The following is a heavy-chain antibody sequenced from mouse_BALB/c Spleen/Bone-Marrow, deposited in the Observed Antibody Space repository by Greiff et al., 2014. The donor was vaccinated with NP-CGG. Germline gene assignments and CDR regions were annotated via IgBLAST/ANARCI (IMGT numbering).Heavy chain of an antibody. Sequence: LVESGPELVKPGASVKISCKASGYSFTGYFMNWVIQSHGKSLEWIGRINPYNGDSFYNQKFKGKATLTVDKSSSTAHMELRSLASEDSAVYYCARVTTGWYFDVWGAGTTVTVSS. V-gene: IGHV1-20*02. CDR1: GYSFTGYF. CDR3: ARVTTGWYFDV. J-gene: IGHJ1*01. CDR2: INPYNGDS. D-gene: IGHD1-1*01.